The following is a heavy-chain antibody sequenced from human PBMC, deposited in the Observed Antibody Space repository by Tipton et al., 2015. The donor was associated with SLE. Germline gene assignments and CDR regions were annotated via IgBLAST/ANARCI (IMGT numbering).Heavy chain of an antibody. CDR3: ATYQGDYGDQGWFDP. CDR2: IYYSGST. D-gene: IGHD4-17*01. V-gene: IGHV4-31*03. J-gene: IGHJ5*02. Sequence: TLSLTCTVSGGSISSGGYYWSWVRQHPGKGLEWIGYIYYSGSTYYHPSLKSRVTISVDTSKNQFSLKLSSVTAADTAVYYCATYQGDYGDQGWFDPWGQGTLVTVSS. CDR1: GGSISSGGYY.